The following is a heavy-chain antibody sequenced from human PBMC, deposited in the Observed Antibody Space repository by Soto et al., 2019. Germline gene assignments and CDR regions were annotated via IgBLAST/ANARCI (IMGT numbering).Heavy chain of an antibody. Sequence: QVQLQQWGAGLLKPSETLSLTCAVYGGSFSGYYWSWIRQPPGKGLEWIGEINHSGSTNYNPSLKRRVNISVDTYKKQFSLKLSSVTAADTAVYYCARGGPYCSGGSCSSFDYWGQGTLVTVSS. CDR2: INHSGST. J-gene: IGHJ4*02. CDR1: GGSFSGYY. D-gene: IGHD2-15*01. CDR3: ARGGPYCSGGSCSSFDY. V-gene: IGHV4-34*01.